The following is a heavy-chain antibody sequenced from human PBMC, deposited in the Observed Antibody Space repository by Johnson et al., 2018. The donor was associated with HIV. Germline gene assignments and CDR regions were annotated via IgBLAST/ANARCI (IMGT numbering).Heavy chain of an antibody. J-gene: IGHJ3*01. Sequence: VQLVESGGGLVQPGGSLRLSCAASGITVGTNYMSWVRQAPGKGLEWVSVIFSVGDVYYADSVKGRFTISRDNSKNMVYLQMNSLRPEDTAVYYGARDGRDLVTRGSFDGWGQGTVVTVSS. CDR1: GITVGTNY. V-gene: IGHV3-66*02. CDR2: IFSVGDV. D-gene: IGHD3-9*01. CDR3: ARDGRDLVTRGSFDG.